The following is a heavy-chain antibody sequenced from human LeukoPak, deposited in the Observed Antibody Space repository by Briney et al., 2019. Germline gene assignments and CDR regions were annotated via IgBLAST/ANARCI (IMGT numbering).Heavy chain of an antibody. V-gene: IGHV4-39*07. J-gene: IGHJ4*02. Sequence: SETLSLTCNVSGGSISTYAYSWAWIRQPPGRGLEWIGCLYYGGTTYHNPSFRSRVTISADTSKNQFSLKLSSVTAADTAVYYCARDGSGSYYWGQGTLVTVSS. D-gene: IGHD3-10*01. CDR2: LYYGGTT. CDR1: GGSISTYAYS. CDR3: ARDGSGSYY.